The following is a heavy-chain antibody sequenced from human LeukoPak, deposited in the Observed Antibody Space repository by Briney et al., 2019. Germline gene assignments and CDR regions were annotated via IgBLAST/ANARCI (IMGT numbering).Heavy chain of an antibody. CDR2: IYYSGST. J-gene: IGHJ6*03. CDR3: ARDETYSSDWQSNHYYYYMDV. D-gene: IGHD6-19*01. Sequence: KSSETLSLTCTVSGGSISSSSYYWGWIRQPPGKGLEWIGSIYYSGSTYYNPSLKSRVTISVDTSKNQFSLKLSSVTAADTAMYYCARDETYSSDWQSNHYYYYMDVWGIGTTVTVSS. V-gene: IGHV4-39*02. CDR1: GGSISSSSYY.